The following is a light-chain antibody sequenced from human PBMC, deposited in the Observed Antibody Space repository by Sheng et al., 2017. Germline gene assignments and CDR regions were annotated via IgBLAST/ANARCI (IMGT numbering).Light chain of an antibody. J-gene: IGKJ4*01. V-gene: IGKV3-20*01. CDR2: GAS. CDR1: QNVDSGH. Sequence: ENVLTQSPGTVSLAPGKTATLSCRASQNVDSGHIAWYQQKPGQAPRLLIYGASSRATGIPDRFSGSGSGTDFTLTISSLQAEDVAVYYCQQYYSTPLTFGGGTKVEIK. CDR3: QQYYSTPLT.